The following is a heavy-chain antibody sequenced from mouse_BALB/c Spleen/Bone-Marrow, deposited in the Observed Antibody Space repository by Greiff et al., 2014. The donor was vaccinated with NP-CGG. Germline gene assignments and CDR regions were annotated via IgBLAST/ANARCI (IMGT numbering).Heavy chain of an antibody. CDR1: GYTFTSYW. CDR2: INPSTGYT. D-gene: IGHD2-1*01. CDR3: ARKGYGNYHYYAMDY. Sequence: VQLQQSGAELAKPGASVKMSCKASGYTFTSYWMYWIKQRPGQGLEWIGYINPSTGYTEYNQKFKDKATLTADKSSNTVYMQLSSLTSEDSAVYYCARKGYGNYHYYAMDYWGQGTSVTVSS. J-gene: IGHJ4*01. V-gene: IGHV1-7*01.